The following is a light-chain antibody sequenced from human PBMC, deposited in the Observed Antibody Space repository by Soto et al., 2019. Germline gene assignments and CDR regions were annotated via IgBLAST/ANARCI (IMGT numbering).Light chain of an antibody. CDR1: YSNIGNNF. V-gene: IGLV1-51*01. CDR3: AAWDYTLGSVL. CDR2: DNN. J-gene: IGLJ2*01. Sequence: VLTQPPSMSAAPGQTVTISCSGNYSNIGNNFVSWYQQLPGAAPRLLIHDNNKRPSGIPDRFSGAKSGTSATLGITGLQTGDEADYYCAAWDYTLGSVLFGGGTKVTVL.